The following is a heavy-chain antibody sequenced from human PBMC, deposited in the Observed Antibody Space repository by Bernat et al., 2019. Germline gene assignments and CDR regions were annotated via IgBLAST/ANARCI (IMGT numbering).Heavy chain of an antibody. CDR3: AKDSKGQYCSSTSCQRDYYYYYMDV. Sequence: EVPLLESGGGLVQPGGSLRLSCAASGFTFNNYAMSWVHQAPGKGLEWVSAISGTGGTTYYADSVKGRFTISRDNFRNTLYLQMNSLRAGDTAVYYCAKDSKGQYCSSTSCQRDYYYYYMDVWGKGTTVTVSS. D-gene: IGHD2-2*01. J-gene: IGHJ6*03. CDR1: GFTFNNYA. CDR2: ISGTGGTT. V-gene: IGHV3-23*01.